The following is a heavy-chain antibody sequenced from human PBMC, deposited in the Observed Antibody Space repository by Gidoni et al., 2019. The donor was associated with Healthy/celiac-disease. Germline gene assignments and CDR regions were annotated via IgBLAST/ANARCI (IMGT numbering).Heavy chain of an antibody. D-gene: IGHD2-15*01. CDR1: GFTFDDYA. CDR2: ISWNSSSI. V-gene: IGHV3-9*01. J-gene: IGHJ4*02. Sequence: EVQLVESGGGLVQPGRSLRLSCAASGFTFDDYAMHWVRQAPGKGLEWVSGISWNSSSIGYADSVKGRFTISRDNAKNSLYLQMNSLRAEDTALYYCAKGYCSGGSCSPPFDYWGQGTLVTVSS. CDR3: AKGYCSGGSCSPPFDY.